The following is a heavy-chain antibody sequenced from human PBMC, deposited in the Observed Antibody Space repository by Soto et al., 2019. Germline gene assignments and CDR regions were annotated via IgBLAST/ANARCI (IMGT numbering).Heavy chain of an antibody. V-gene: IGHV3-30*18. CDR3: AKDLGQIPYYFDY. J-gene: IGHJ4*02. D-gene: IGHD3-16*01. Sequence: QVPLVESGGGVVQPGRSLRLSCAASGFTFSSYGMHWVRQAPGKGLEWVAVISYDGSNKYYADSVKGRFTISRDNSKNTLYLQMNSLRAEDTAVYYCAKDLGQIPYYFDYWGQGTLVTVSS. CDR1: GFTFSSYG. CDR2: ISYDGSNK.